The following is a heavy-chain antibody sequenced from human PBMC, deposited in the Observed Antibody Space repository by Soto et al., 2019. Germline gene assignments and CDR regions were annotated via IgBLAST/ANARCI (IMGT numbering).Heavy chain of an antibody. Sequence: GGSLRLSCAASGFTFSSYSMNWVRQAPGKGLEWVPYISSSSSTIYYADSVKGRFTISRDNAKNSLYLQMNSLRAEDTAVYYCEREYCSSNGCLDWLDPWGKRTLVTVSS. J-gene: IGHJ5*02. CDR3: EREYCSSNGCLDWLDP. CDR2: ISSSSSTI. V-gene: IGHV3-48*01. CDR1: GFTFSSYS. D-gene: IGHD2-2*01.